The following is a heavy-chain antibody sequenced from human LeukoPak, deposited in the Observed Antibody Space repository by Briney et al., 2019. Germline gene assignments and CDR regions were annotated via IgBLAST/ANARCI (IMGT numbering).Heavy chain of an antibody. Sequence: GGSLRLSCEASPFIFSGHWLNWVRQTPGKGLEWVASIKEDGSERQYVDSVTGRFTISRDNSKNTLYLQMNSLRAEDTAVYYCAKCLGSGWYASSDWGQGTLVTVSS. CDR1: PFIFSGHW. V-gene: IGHV3-7*03. D-gene: IGHD6-13*01. CDR2: IKEDGSER. J-gene: IGHJ4*02. CDR3: AKCLGSGWYASSD.